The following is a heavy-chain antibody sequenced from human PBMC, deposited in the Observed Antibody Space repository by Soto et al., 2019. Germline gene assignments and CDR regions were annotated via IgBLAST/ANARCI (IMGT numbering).Heavy chain of an antibody. CDR1: GYTFTSYD. V-gene: IGHV1-8*01. J-gene: IGHJ4*02. Sequence: QVQLVQSGAEVKEPGASVKVSCKTSGYTFTSYDISWVRQATGQGLEWMGWMNPNNGDTGSAQKFQGRVTMTRDPSITTAYLELKSLTSDDTAVYYCVRDFSNSSYFDYWGQGTLFTVSS. CDR2: MNPNNGDT. CDR3: VRDFSNSSYFDY. D-gene: IGHD6-6*01.